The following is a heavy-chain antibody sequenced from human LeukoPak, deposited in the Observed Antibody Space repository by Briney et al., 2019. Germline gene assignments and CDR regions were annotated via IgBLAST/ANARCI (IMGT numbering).Heavy chain of an antibody. D-gene: IGHD5-24*01. CDR3: ATSLVEMATISDY. Sequence: PGGSLRLPCAASGFTVSSNYMSWARQAPGKGLEWVSVIYSGGSTYYADSVKGRFTISRDNSKNTLYLQMNSLRAEDTAVYYCATSLVEMATISDYWGQGTLVTVSS. CDR1: GFTVSSNY. J-gene: IGHJ4*02. CDR2: IYSGGST. V-gene: IGHV3-66*01.